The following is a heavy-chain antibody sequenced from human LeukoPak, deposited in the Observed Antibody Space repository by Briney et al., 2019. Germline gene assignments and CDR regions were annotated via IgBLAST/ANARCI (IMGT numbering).Heavy chain of an antibody. CDR3: ARGPKGAVPAARDYYYMDV. D-gene: IGHD2-2*01. CDR2: INHSGST. CDR1: GGSFSGYY. Sequence: PSETLSLTCAVYGGSFSGYYWSWIRQPPGKGLEWIGEINHSGSTNYNPSLKSRVTISVDTSKNQFSLKLSSVTAADTAVYYCARGPKGAVPAARDYYYMDVWGKGTTVTVSS. J-gene: IGHJ6*03. V-gene: IGHV4-34*01.